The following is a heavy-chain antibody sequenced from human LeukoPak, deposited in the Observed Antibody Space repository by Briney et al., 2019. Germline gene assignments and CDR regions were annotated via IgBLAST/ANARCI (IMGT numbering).Heavy chain of an antibody. CDR3: ARPKPYDFWSGYYTPRKYYFDY. CDR2: INPNSGGT. CDR1: GYTFTGYY. V-gene: IGHV1-2*02. Sequence: ASVKVSCKASGYTFTGYYMHWVRQAPGQGHEWMGWINPNSGGTNYAQKFQGRVTMTRDTSISTAYMELSRLRSDDTAVYYCARPKPYDFWSGYYTPRKYYFDYWGQGTLVTVSS. D-gene: IGHD3-3*01. J-gene: IGHJ4*02.